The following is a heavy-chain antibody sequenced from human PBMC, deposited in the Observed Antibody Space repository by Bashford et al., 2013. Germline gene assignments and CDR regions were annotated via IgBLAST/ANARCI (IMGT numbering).Heavy chain of an antibody. CDR3: ARTEYSSSPSGMDV. CDR2: ISGTGGST. V-gene: IGHV3-23*01. Sequence: GSLRLSCAASGFTFSSYAMTWVRQAPGKGLEWVSGISGTGGSTFYADSVKGRFTISRDNAKNSLYLQMNSLRAEDTAVYYCARTEYSSSPSGMDVVGAKGPRSPSP. J-gene: IGHJ6*02. CDR1: GFTFSSYA. D-gene: IGHD6-6*01.